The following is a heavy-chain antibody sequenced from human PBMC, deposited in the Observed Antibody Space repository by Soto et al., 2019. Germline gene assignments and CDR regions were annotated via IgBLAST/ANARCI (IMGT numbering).Heavy chain of an antibody. CDR2: ILYSGTT. Sequence: QVQLQESGPGLVKPSQTLSLTCTVSGGSISSGDYYWSWIRQPPGKGLEWIGYILYSGTTNDNPYIESRLNISVDTSKNQFSLKLTSVPAAYKAVYYCARNGALDYWGRGTLVTVSS. V-gene: IGHV4-30-4*01. CDR1: GGSISSGDYY. D-gene: IGHD2-8*01. J-gene: IGHJ4*02. CDR3: ARNGALDY.